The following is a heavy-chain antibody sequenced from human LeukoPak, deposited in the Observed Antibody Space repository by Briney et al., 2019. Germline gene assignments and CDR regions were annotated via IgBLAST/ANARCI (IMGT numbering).Heavy chain of an antibody. Sequence: PSETLSLTCTVSGGSISSSSYYWGWIRQPPGEGLEWIGYISYSGSTYYNPSLKSRVTISVDTSKNQFSLKLSSVTAADTAVYYCARDRHKLVDIVAGTLDYWGQGTLVTVSS. CDR3: ARDRHKLVDIVAGTLDY. D-gene: IGHD5-12*01. CDR2: ISYSGST. V-gene: IGHV4-39*07. CDR1: GGSISSSSYY. J-gene: IGHJ4*02.